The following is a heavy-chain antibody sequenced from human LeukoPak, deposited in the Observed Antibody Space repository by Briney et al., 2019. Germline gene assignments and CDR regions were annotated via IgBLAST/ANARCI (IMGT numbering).Heavy chain of an antibody. Sequence: ASVKVSCKASGYTFTSYGISWVRQAPGQGLEWTGWINPNSGGTNYAQKFQGRVTMTRDTSISTAYMELSRLRSDDTAVYYCARERYIMRAARDWFDPWGQGTLVTVSS. CDR2: INPNSGGT. V-gene: IGHV1-2*02. CDR3: ARERYIMRAARDWFDP. D-gene: IGHD6-6*01. J-gene: IGHJ5*02. CDR1: GYTFTSYG.